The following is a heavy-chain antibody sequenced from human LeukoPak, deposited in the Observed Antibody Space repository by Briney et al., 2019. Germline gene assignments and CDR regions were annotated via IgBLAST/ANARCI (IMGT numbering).Heavy chain of an antibody. D-gene: IGHD3-22*01. CDR1: GYTFTGYY. Sequence: GASVKVSCKASGYTFTGYYMHWVRQARGQGLEWMGWINPNSGGTNYAQKFQGRVTMTRDTSISTAYMELSRLRSDDTAVYYCAREDYDSSGSVDYWGQGTLVTVSS. V-gene: IGHV1-2*02. CDR2: INPNSGGT. J-gene: IGHJ4*02. CDR3: AREDYDSSGSVDY.